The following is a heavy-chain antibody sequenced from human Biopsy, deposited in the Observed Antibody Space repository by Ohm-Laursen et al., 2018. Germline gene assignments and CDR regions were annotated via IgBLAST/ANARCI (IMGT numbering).Heavy chain of an antibody. J-gene: IGHJ6*02. Sequence: SLRLSCTASGLSFSTYGMHWVRQAPGKGLEWISYITGSSSTIYYADSVKGRFTISRDNAKNSLYLQRNSLRAEDTAVYYCTRLAYYYYYGMDVWGQGTTVTVSS. D-gene: IGHD2-21*01. CDR1: GLSFSTYG. V-gene: IGHV3-48*04. CDR3: TRLAYYYYYGMDV. CDR2: ITGSSSTI.